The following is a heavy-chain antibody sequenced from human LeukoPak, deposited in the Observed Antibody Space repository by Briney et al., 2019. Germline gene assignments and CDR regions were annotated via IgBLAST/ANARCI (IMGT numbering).Heavy chain of an antibody. J-gene: IGHJ4*02. D-gene: IGHD3-22*01. CDR3: ARSITMIVVALGY. Sequence: ASVKVSCKASGYTFTSYDINWVRQATGQGLEWMGWMNPNGGNIGYAQKFQGRVTMTRNTSISTAYMELSSLRSEDTAVYYCARSITMIVVALGYWGQGTLVTVSS. V-gene: IGHV1-8*01. CDR2: MNPNGGNI. CDR1: GYTFTSYD.